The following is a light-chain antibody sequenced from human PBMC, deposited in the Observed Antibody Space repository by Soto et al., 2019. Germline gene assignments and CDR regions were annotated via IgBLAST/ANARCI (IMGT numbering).Light chain of an antibody. CDR3: QSYDSSLSAVV. V-gene: IGLV1-40*01. CDR2: GNS. Sequence: QSVLTQAPSVSGAPGQRVTISCTGSSSNIGAGYDVHWYQQLPGTAPKLLIYGNSNRPSGVPDRFSGSKSGTSASLAITGHQPEDEADYYCQSYDSSLSAVVFGGGTKLTVL. CDR1: SSNIGAGYD. J-gene: IGLJ2*01.